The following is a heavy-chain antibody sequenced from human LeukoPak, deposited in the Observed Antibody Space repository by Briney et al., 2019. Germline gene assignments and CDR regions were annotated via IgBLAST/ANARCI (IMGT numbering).Heavy chain of an antibody. CDR3: AREAAVAGTDY. D-gene: IGHD6-19*01. CDR2: IKQDGSEK. V-gene: IGHV3-7*01. CDR1: GFTFSSYW. J-gene: IGHJ4*02. Sequence: GGSLRLSCAGSGFTFSSYWMSWVRQAPGKGLEWVANIKQDGSEKYYVDSVKGRFTISRDNAKNSLYLQMNSLRAEDTAVYYCAREAAVAGTDYWGQGTLVTVSS.